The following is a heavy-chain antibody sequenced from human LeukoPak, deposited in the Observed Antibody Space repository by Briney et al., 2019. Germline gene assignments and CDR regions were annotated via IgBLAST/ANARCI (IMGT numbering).Heavy chain of an antibody. V-gene: IGHV1-46*01. Sequence: ASVKVSCKASGYTFTSYYMHWVRQAPGQGLEWMGIINPSGGSTSYAQKFQGRVTMTEDTSTDTAYMELSSLRSEDTAVYYCATVHQGRFLECYFDYWGQGTLVTVSS. CDR3: ATVHQGRFLECYFDY. CDR2: INPSGGST. J-gene: IGHJ4*02. CDR1: GYTFTSYY. D-gene: IGHD3-3*01.